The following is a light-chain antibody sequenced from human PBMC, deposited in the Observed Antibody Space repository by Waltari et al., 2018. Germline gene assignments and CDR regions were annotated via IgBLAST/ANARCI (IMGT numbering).Light chain of an antibody. CDR3: QQYDNWPFT. CDR1: QSVSSK. J-gene: IGKJ3*01. Sequence: GMTQSPATLSVSPGERATLSCRASQSVSSKLAWYQQKPGQAPRPLIYGASTRATGIPARFSGSGSGTEFTLTISSLQSEDFAVYYCQQYDNWPFTFGPGTKVDIK. V-gene: IGKV3-15*01. CDR2: GAS.